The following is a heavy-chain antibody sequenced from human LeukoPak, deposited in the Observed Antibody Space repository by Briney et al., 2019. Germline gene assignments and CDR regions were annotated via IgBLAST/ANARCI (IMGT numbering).Heavy chain of an antibody. CDR3: AKDMGAAAGYGMDV. CDR1: GFTFDDYA. V-gene: IGHV3-9*01. J-gene: IGHJ6*02. CDR2: ISWNSGSI. Sequence: GGSLRLSCAASGFTFDDYAMHWVRQAPGKGLEWVSGISWNSGSIGYADSVKGRFTICRDNAKNSLYLQMNSLRAEDTALYYCAKDMGAAAGYGMDVWGQGTTVTVSS. D-gene: IGHD6-13*01.